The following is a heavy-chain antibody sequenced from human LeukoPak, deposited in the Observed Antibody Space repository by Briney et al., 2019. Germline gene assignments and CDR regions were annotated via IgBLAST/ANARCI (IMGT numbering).Heavy chain of an antibody. J-gene: IGHJ4*02. Sequence: PGGSLRLSCAASGFTFSSYAMSWVRQAPGKGLEWVSAISGSGGSTYYADSAKGRFTISRDNAKNSLYLQMNSLRAEDTAVYYCAREKEDYFDYWGQGTLVTVSS. V-gene: IGHV3-23*01. CDR2: ISGSGGST. CDR1: GFTFSSYA. CDR3: AREKEDYFDY.